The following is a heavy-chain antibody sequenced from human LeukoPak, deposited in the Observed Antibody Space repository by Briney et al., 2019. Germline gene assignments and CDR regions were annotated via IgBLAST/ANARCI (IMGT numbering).Heavy chain of an antibody. CDR1: GYTFTSYD. CDR3: ARGRGFCNGGSCSNAFDI. Sequence: ASVKVSCKASGYTFTSYDTNWVRQATGQGLEWMGWMNPNSGNTGYAQKFQGRVTMTRNTSISTAYMELSSPRSEDTAMYYCARGRGFCNGGSCSNAFDIWGQGTMVTVSS. CDR2: MNPNSGNT. D-gene: IGHD2-15*01. V-gene: IGHV1-8*01. J-gene: IGHJ3*02.